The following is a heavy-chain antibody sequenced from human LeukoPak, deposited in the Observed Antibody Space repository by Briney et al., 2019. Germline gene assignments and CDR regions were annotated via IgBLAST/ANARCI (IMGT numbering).Heavy chain of an antibody. CDR3: AKSPSGRGGYNWFDP. CDR1: GGSISGYY. D-gene: IGHD3-16*01. J-gene: IGHJ5*02. CDR2: VYTSGST. Sequence: SETLSLTCTVSGGSISGYYWSWIRQPAGKGLGWIGRVYTSGSTNYNPSLKSRVTVSIETSKNQFSLNLRSVTAADTAVYYCAKSPSGRGGYNWFDPWGQGTLVTVSS. V-gene: IGHV4-4*07.